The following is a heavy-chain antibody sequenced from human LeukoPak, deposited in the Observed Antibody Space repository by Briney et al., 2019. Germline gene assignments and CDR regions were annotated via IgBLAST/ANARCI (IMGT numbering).Heavy chain of an antibody. Sequence: GSLRLSCAASGFTVSSTYMSWVRQPPGKGLEWIGSIYYSGSTYYNPSLKSRVTISVDTSKNQFSLKLSSVTAADTAVYYCASQQTITMIVVVITTSPYYFDYWGQGTLVTVSS. CDR1: GFTVSSTY. D-gene: IGHD3-22*01. J-gene: IGHJ4*02. V-gene: IGHV4-39*01. CDR3: ASQQTITMIVVVITTSPYYFDY. CDR2: IYYSGST.